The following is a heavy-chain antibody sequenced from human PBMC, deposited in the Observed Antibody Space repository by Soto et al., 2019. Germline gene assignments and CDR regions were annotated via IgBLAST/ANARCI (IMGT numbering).Heavy chain of an antibody. CDR2: IYPGDSDT. J-gene: IGHJ3*02. Sequence: RGESLTISCKGSGYSFTIYWIGWVRQMPGKGLEWMGIIYPGDSDTRYSPSFQGQVTISADKSISTAYLQWSSLKASDTAMYYCARIVAASLDAFDIWGQGTMVTVSS. V-gene: IGHV5-51*01. CDR3: ARIVAASLDAFDI. D-gene: IGHD6-13*01. CDR1: GYSFTIYW.